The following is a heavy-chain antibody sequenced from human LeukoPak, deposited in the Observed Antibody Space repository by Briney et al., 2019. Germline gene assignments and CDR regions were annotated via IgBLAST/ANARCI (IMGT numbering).Heavy chain of an antibody. J-gene: IGHJ3*02. D-gene: IGHD3-22*01. CDR2: ISYDGRYQ. V-gene: IGHV3-30*04. Sequence: PGGSLRLSCAASGFTFNRYRMHWVRQAPGKGLEWVAVISYDGRYQFYADSVKGRFTVSRDNSKNTLFLQMNSLRAEDTAVNHCARMMTDFDGSGHDIQRGAFDIWGQGTMVTVS. CDR1: GFTFNRYR. CDR3: ARMMTDFDGSGHDIQRGAFDI.